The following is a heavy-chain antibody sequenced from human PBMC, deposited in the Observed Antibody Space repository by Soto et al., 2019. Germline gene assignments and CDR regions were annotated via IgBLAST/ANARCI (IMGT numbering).Heavy chain of an antibody. Sequence: GGSLRLSCAASGFTFSSYWMHWVRQAPGKGLVWVSRINSDGSSTSYADSVKGRFTISRDNAKNTLYLQMNSLRAEDTAVYYCARVPGQGARGAFDIWGQGTMVTVSS. CDR2: INSDGSST. V-gene: IGHV3-74*01. J-gene: IGHJ3*02. CDR3: ARVPGQGARGAFDI. CDR1: GFTFSSYW. D-gene: IGHD5-12*01.